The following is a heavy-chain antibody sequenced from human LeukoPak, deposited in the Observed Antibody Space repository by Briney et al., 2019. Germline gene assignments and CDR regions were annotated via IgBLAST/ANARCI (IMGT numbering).Heavy chain of an antibody. Sequence: ASVKVSCKASGYTFTSYDINWVRQAAGQGLEWMGWMNPNSGNTGYAQKFQGRVTMTRNTSISTAYMELSSLRSEDTAVYYCARGGYSYGQNYYFDYWGQGTLVTVSS. CDR3: ARGGYSYGQNYYFDY. CDR1: GYTFTSYD. V-gene: IGHV1-8*01. CDR2: MNPNSGNT. D-gene: IGHD5-18*01. J-gene: IGHJ4*02.